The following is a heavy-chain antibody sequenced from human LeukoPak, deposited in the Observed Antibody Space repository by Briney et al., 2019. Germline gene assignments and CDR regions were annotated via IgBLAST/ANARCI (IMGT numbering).Heavy chain of an antibody. Sequence: GGSLRLSCAASGFTFSSYGMHWVRQAPGKGLEWVTFISYDGSNKYYVDSVKGRFTISRDNSKNTLYLQMNSLRAEDTAVYYCAELADHYYGSDTYDLYFYDYWGQGTLVTVSS. CDR3: AELADHYYGSDTYDLYFYDY. CDR1: GFTFSSYG. D-gene: IGHD3-10*01. CDR2: ISYDGSNK. J-gene: IGHJ4*02. V-gene: IGHV3-30*18.